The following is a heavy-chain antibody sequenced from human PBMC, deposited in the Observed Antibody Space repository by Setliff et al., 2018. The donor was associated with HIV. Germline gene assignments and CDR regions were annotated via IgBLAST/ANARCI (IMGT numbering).Heavy chain of an antibody. CDR2: IYPDDSDA. Sequence: GESLKISCKGSGYSSSTYWIAWVRQMPGRGLEVMGLIYPDDSDARYNPSFQGQVTISADKSISTAYLQWSSLKASDSAIFYCARNHLNYASGNTKTSGAYYFDSWGQGTLVTVSS. V-gene: IGHV5-51*01. CDR3: ARNHLNYASGNTKTSGAYYFDS. D-gene: IGHD3-10*01. CDR1: GYSSSTYW. J-gene: IGHJ4*02.